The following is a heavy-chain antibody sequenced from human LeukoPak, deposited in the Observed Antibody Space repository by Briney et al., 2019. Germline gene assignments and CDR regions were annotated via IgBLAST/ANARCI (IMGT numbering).Heavy chain of an antibody. Sequence: GGSLRLSCAASGLTFSSHWMHWVRQAPGKGLVWVSRITNDGSSTTYADLVKGRFTVSRDNSRNTLFLQMDSLRVEDTAVYYCAKRNPVYTWNSDVLWGQGSLVTVSS. CDR2: ITNDGSST. V-gene: IGHV3-74*01. D-gene: IGHD1-1*01. J-gene: IGHJ4*02. CDR1: GLTFSSHW. CDR3: AKRNPVYTWNSDVL.